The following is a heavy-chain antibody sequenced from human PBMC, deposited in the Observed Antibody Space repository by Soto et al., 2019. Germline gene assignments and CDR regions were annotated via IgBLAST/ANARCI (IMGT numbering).Heavy chain of an antibody. Sequence: SETLSLTCTVSGGSISSYYWSWIRQPPGKGLEWIGYIYYSGSTNYNPSLKSRVTISVDTSKNQFSLKLSSVTAADTAVYYCARVSYYDILTGYYTPNYGMDVWGQGTTVTVSS. V-gene: IGHV4-59*01. CDR1: GGSISSYY. CDR3: ARVSYYDILTGYYTPNYGMDV. CDR2: IYYSGST. J-gene: IGHJ6*02. D-gene: IGHD3-9*01.